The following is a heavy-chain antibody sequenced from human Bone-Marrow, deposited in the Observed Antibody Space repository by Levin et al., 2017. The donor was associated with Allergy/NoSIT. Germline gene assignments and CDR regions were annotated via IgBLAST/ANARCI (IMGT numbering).Heavy chain of an antibody. Sequence: ESLKISCSVSGGSISSRTYSWGWIRQPPGKGLEWIGNVYYTGSTHYNPSLKSRVTISADTSKNQFSLKLSSVTAADTAVYYCARAPYYGPARPYQSDYWGQGTLVTVSS. CDR2: VYYTGST. V-gene: IGHV4-39*01. CDR1: GGSISSRTYS. CDR3: ARAPYYGPARPYQSDY. D-gene: IGHD3-10*01. J-gene: IGHJ4*02.